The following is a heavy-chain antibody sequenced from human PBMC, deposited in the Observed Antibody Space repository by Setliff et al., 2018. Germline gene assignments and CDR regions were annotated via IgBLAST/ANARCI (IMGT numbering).Heavy chain of an antibody. CDR2: VFVDGST. CDR3: ARGLEGEDYFYYMDV. J-gene: IGHJ6*03. V-gene: IGHV4-4*07. CDR1: GDSISTYY. D-gene: IGHD2-21*01. Sequence: PSETLSLTCTVSGDSISTYYWSWIRRPAGKGLEWIGRVFVDGSTNYNPSLKSRVTMSVDTSKNQFSLKLTSVTAADTAVYYCARGLEGEDYFYYMDVWGKGNTVTVS.